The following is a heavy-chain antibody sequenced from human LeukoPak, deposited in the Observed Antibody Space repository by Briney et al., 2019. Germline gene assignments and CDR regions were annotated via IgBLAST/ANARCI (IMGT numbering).Heavy chain of an antibody. CDR2: IKSKTDGGTT. V-gene: IGHV3-15*01. CDR3: TTDRYCSGGSCYSGYYFDY. J-gene: IGHJ4*02. D-gene: IGHD2-15*01. CDR1: GFTFSNAW. Sequence: GGSLRLSCAASGFTFSNAWMSWVRQAPEKGLEWVGRIKSKTDGGTTDYAAPVKGRFTISRDDSKNTLYLQMNSLKTEDTAVYYCTTDRYCSGGSCYSGYYFDYWGQGTLVTVSS.